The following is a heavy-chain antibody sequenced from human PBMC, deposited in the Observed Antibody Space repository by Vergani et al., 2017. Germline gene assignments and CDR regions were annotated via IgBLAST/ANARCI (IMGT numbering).Heavy chain of an antibody. V-gene: IGHV3-23*01. J-gene: IGHJ6*02. CDR2: ISGSGGST. D-gene: IGHD3-10*01. CDR3: AKDSNHYYGSGSYQRLTVSMDV. CDR1: GFTFSSYA. Sequence: EVQLLESGGGLVQPGGSLRLSCAASGFTFSSYAMSWVRQAPGKGLEWVSAISGSGGSTYYADSVKGRFTISRDNSKNTLYLQMNSLRAEDTAVYYCAKDSNHYYGSGSYQRLTVSMDVWGQGTTVTVSS.